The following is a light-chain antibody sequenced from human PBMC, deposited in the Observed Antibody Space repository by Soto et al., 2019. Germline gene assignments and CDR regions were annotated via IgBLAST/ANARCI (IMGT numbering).Light chain of an antibody. CDR3: QQYTGPPTT. J-gene: IGKJ5*01. CDR1: QSVSSY. CDR2: GAH. V-gene: IGKV3-11*01. Sequence: EIVLTQSPATLSLSPGERATLSCRASQSVSSYLAWYQQKPGQAPRLLISGAHNRAPGIPDRFSGSESGTDFTLTITRLEPEDSAVYFCQQYTGPPTTFGQGTRLEIK.